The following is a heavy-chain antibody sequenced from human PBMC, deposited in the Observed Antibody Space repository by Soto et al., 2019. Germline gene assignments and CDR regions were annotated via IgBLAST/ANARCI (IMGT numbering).Heavy chain of an antibody. CDR1: GYTFTSYY. V-gene: IGHV1-46*01. D-gene: IGHD3-3*01. CDR2: INPSGGST. Sequence: ASVKVSCKASGYTFTSYYMHWVRQAPGQGLEWMGIINPSGGSTSYAQKFQGRVTMTRDTSTSTVYMELSSLRSEDTAVYYCARATYYDFWSGPYPYGRGAFDIWGQGTMVTVSS. J-gene: IGHJ3*02. CDR3: ARATYYDFWSGPYPYGRGAFDI.